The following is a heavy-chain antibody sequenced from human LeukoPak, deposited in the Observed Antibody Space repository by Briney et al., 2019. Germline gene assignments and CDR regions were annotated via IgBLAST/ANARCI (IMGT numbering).Heavy chain of an antibody. CDR2: FDPEDGET. CDR3: AATLVWFGELNWRWFDP. D-gene: IGHD3-10*01. V-gene: IGHV1-24*01. CDR1: GYTLTELS. Sequence: ASVKVSCKVSGYTLTELSMHWVRQAPGKGLEWMGGFDPEDGETIYAQKFQGRVTMTEDTSTDTAYMELSSLRSEDTAVYYCAATLVWFGELNWRWFDPWGQGTLVTVSS. J-gene: IGHJ5*02.